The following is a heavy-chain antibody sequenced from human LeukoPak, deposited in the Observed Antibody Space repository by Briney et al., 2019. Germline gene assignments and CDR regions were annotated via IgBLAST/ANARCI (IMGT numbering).Heavy chain of an antibody. CDR3: ARGQQLVEDYYYYYYMDV. CDR2: IIPIFGTA. CDR1: GGTFSSYA. Sequence: SVKVSCKASGGTFSSYAISWVRQAPGQGLEWMGGIIPIFGTANYAQKFQGRVTITADESTSTAYMELSSLRSEDTAVYYCARGQQLVEDYYYYYYMDVWGKGTTVTVSS. V-gene: IGHV1-69*13. D-gene: IGHD6-13*01. J-gene: IGHJ6*03.